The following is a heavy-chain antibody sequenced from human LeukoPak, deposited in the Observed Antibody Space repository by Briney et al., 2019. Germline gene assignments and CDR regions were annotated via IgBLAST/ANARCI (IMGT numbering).Heavy chain of an antibody. D-gene: IGHD6-6*01. CDR3: TRESLSRSRAMDV. J-gene: IGHJ6*02. CDR2: VDSGDSA. CDR1: GFIVSGTY. Sequence: GECLRLSCAASGFIVSGTYMSWVRQVPGKGLEWVSVVDSGDSAFYADSVKGRFTISRHNSKKTLYLQMNSLRAEDTAIYYCTRESLSRSRAMDVWGQGTTVT. V-gene: IGHV3-53*04.